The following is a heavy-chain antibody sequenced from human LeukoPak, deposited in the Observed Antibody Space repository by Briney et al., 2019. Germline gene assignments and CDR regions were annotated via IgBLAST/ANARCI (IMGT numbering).Heavy chain of an antibody. D-gene: IGHD2-15*01. CDR1: GYTLSSYG. V-gene: IGHV1-18*01. J-gene: IGHJ4*02. Sequence: ASVKVSCKASGYTLSSYGISWVRQAPGQGREWMGWISAYNGNIKYPQKFQGRVTMTTDTSTSTAYMELRSLRSDDTAMYFCARDDLDCSGGTCYPDDFWGQGTLVTVSS. CDR3: ARDDLDCSGGTCYPDDF. CDR2: ISAYNGNI.